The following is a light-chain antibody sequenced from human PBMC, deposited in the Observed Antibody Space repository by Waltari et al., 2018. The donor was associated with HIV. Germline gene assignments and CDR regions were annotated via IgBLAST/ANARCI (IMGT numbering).Light chain of an antibody. Sequence: DIQMTQSPSSVSGSVGDRVTLNCRASQDISNSLAWYQQRPGKAPKLLIYYASNLQTGVPSRFSGSGSGTDFTLTISSLQPEDFGTYYCQQSSFTPPTFGQGTKVEVK. V-gene: IGKV1-12*01. CDR2: YAS. J-gene: IGKJ1*01. CDR3: QQSSFTPPT. CDR1: QDISNS.